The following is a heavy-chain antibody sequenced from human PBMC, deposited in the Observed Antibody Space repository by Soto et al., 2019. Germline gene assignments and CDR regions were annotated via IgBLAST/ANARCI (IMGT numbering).Heavy chain of an antibody. J-gene: IGHJ4*02. Sequence: SETLSLTWIVSGGSISSRTFWWAWIRQPPGKGLEWIGDMYYSGSSYSSPSLKSRVTLSVDTSKNQLSLKLNSVTAADTAVYYCARHPRDDYNYGGSGIFDYWGQGTLVTVSS. D-gene: IGHD4-4*01. CDR2: MYYSGSS. CDR3: ARHPRDDYNYGGSGIFDY. V-gene: IGHV4-39*01. CDR1: GGSISSRTFW.